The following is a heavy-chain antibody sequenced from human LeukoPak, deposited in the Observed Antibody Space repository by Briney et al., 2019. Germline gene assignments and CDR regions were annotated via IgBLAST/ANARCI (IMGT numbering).Heavy chain of an antibody. CDR3: AAGSYIAARPFDY. Sequence: SVKVSCKASGFAFTSSAVQWVRQARGQRLEWIGWIVVGSGNTNYAQKFQERVTITRDMSTSTAYMELSSLGSEDTAVYYCAAGSYIAARPFDYWGQGTLVTVSS. CDR2: IVVGSGNT. J-gene: IGHJ4*02. D-gene: IGHD6-6*01. V-gene: IGHV1-58*01. CDR1: GFAFTSSA.